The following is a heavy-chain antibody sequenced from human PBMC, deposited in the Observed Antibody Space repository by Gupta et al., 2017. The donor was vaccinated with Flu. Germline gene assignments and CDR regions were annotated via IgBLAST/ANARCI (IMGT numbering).Heavy chain of an antibody. CDR3: ARDYDILTGYTRGYYGMDV. V-gene: IGHV4-4*07. D-gene: IGHD3-9*01. J-gene: IGHJ6*02. Sequence: QVQLQESGPGLVKPSETLSLTCTVSGGSISSYYWSWIRQPAGKGLEWIGRIYTSGSTNYNPSLKSRVTMSVDTSKNQFSLKLSSVTAADTAVYYCARDYDILTGYTRGYYGMDVWGQGTTVTVSS. CDR2: IYTSGST. CDR1: GGSISSYY.